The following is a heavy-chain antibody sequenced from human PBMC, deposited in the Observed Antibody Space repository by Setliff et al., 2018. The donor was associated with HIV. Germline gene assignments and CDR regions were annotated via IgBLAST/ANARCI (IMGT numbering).Heavy chain of an antibody. J-gene: IGHJ6*02. V-gene: IGHV3-53*01. Sequence: GGSLRLSCAASGFIVSSNYMSWVRQAPGKGLDWVSVIYSGGSAYYADSVKGRFTISRDNSKNTVHLQMTSLRAEDTAVYYCARSGRPIYYYYSMDVWGQGTTVTVSS. CDR2: IYSGGSA. CDR1: GFIVSSNY. D-gene: IGHD3-3*01. CDR3: ARSGRPIYYYYSMDV.